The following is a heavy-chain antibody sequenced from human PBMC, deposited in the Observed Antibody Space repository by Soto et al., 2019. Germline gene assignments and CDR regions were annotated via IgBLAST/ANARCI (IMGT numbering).Heavy chain of an antibody. J-gene: IGHJ4*02. Sequence: SETLSLTCAVSGGSISSGGYFWSWVRQHPGKGLEWIGNIYYSGRTYYNPSLKSRVTISVDTSKNQFSLKLSSVTAADTAVYYCARFAKEENPKVGSWDYFDYWGQGTRVT. CDR1: GGSISSGGYF. CDR2: IYYSGRT. D-gene: IGHD1-26*01. CDR3: ARFAKEENPKVGSWDYFDY. V-gene: IGHV4-31*11.